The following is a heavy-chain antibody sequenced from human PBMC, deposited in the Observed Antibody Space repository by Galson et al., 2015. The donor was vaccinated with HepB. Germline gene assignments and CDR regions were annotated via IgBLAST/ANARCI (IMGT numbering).Heavy chain of an antibody. CDR2: ISYDGSNK. V-gene: IGHV3-30-3*01. D-gene: IGHD5-18*01. J-gene: IGHJ4*02. Sequence: SLRLSCAASGFTFSSYAMHWVRQAPGKGLEWVAVISYDGSNKYYADSVKGRFTISRDNSKNTLYLQMNSLRAEDTAVYYCAREQENTATKGGGGGFDYWGQGTLVTVSS. CDR1: GFTFSSYA. CDR3: AREQENTATKGGGGGFDY.